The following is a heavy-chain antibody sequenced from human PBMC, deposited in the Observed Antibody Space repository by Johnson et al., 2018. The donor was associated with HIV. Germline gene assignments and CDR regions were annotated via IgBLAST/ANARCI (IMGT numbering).Heavy chain of an antibody. CDR2: IWYDGSNK. J-gene: IGHJ3*02. CDR1: GFIFSDYG. V-gene: IGHV3-33*01. D-gene: IGHD5-18*01. CDR3: ARDRKSVNSYGLNHDAFDI. Sequence: QVQLVESGGGVVQPGRSLRLSCAASGFIFSDYGMHWVRQAPGKGLEWVALIWYDGSNKSSLDSVKGRFTISRDNSKNTLYLQRNSLRAEDTAVYYCARDRKSVNSYGLNHDAFDIWGQGTMVTVSS.